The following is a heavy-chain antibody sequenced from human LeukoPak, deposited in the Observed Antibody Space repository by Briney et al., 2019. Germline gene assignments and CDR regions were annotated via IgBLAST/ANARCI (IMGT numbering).Heavy chain of an antibody. CDR2: IYYSGST. V-gene: IGHV4-59*01. Sequence: SETLSRTCTVSGGSISSYYWSWIRQPPGKGLEWIGYIYYSGSTNYNPSLKSRVTISVDTSKNQFSLKLSSVTAADTAVYYCARDTLPAARRDGMDVWGQGTTVTVSS. D-gene: IGHD2-2*01. J-gene: IGHJ6*02. CDR1: GGSISSYY. CDR3: ARDTLPAARRDGMDV.